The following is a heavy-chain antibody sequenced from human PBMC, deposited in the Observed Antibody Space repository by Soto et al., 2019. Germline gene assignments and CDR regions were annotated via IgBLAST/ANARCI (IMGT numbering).Heavy chain of an antibody. CDR2: IIPVFGRV. Sequence: QVQLVQSGAEVKKPGSSVKVSCKASGGSFNTYAISWVRQAPGQGLEWMGGIIPVFGRVTYAQKFRGRVTITADDSTSTAYMELSRLRSDDTAIYFCADLSLGYCITTTCPPDYWGQGTLVTVSS. V-gene: IGHV1-69*12. J-gene: IGHJ4*02. D-gene: IGHD2-2*01. CDR1: GGSFNTYA. CDR3: ADLSLGYCITTTCPPDY.